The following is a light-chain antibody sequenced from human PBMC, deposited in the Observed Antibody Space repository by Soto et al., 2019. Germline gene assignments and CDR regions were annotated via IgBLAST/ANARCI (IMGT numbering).Light chain of an antibody. Sequence: QSALTQPASVSGSPGQSITISCTGTLSDVGGYNYVSWYQHHPGKAPKLMIYEVSNRPSGISNRFSGSKSGNTASLTISGLQAEDEADYYCASYTSSSTSVIFGRGTQLTVL. CDR3: ASYTSSSTSVI. V-gene: IGLV2-14*01. CDR1: LSDVGGYNY. J-gene: IGLJ2*01. CDR2: EVS.